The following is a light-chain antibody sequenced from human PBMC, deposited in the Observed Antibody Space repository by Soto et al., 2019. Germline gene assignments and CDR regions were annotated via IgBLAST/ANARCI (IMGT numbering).Light chain of an antibody. V-gene: IGKV3-11*01. J-gene: IGKJ3*01. CDR1: QCVRRY. Sequence: PGERATLCGRASQCVRRYLAWYQQKPGQTPRLLSYDAFNRATGIPARFSGSGSGTDFTLTISSLEPEDFAVYYCQQRGNWPQTFGPGTKVDI. CDR2: DAF. CDR3: QQRGNWPQT.